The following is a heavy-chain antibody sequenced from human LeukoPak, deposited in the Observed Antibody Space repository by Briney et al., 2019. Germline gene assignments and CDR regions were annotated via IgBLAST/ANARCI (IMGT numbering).Heavy chain of an antibody. D-gene: IGHD5-18*01. CDR2: IYSGGNT. V-gene: IGHV3-53*01. J-gene: IGHJ4*02. CDR1: GFSVSSNY. Sequence: GGSLRLSCAASGFSVSSNYMSWVRQAPGKGLEWVSVIYSGGNTFYADSVKGRFTISRDNSKNTLYLQTNSLRAEDTAVYYCASHPGGYSYGYFDYWGQGTLVTVSS. CDR3: ASHPGGYSYGYFDY.